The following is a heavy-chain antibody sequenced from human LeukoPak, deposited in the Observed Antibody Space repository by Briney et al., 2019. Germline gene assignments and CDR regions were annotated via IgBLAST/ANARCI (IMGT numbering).Heavy chain of an antibody. CDR2: VYSTGNT. D-gene: IGHD3-10*01. CDR1: GGSISSSTYC. CDR3: ARDLNRRGEFDY. V-gene: IGHV4-39*07. Sequence: SQTLSLTCTVSGGSISSSTYCWGWIRQPPGEGLEWIASVYSTGNTFYNPSLKSGVTISVDTSKNQFSLRLSAVTAADTAVYYCARDLNRRGEFDYWGQGTPVTVSS. J-gene: IGHJ4*02.